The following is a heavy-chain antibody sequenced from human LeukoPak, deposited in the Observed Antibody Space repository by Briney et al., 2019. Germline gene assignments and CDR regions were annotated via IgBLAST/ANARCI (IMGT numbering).Heavy chain of an antibody. CDR2: IIPIFGTA. CDR3: ARESGYSGYDGLYYFDY. CDR1: GGTFSSYA. Sequence: ASVTVSCKASGGTFSSYAISWVRQAPGQGLEWMGGIIPIFGTANYAQKFQGRVTITADESTSTAYMELSSLRSEDTAVYYCARESGYSGYDGLYYFDYWGQGTLVTVSS. D-gene: IGHD5-12*01. J-gene: IGHJ4*02. V-gene: IGHV1-69*13.